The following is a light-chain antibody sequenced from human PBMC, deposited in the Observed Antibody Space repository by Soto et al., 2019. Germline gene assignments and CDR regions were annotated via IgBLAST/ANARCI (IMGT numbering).Light chain of an antibody. CDR1: QRISYY. V-gene: IGKV1-39*01. Sequence: DIQMTQSPSSLSASVGDRVTITCRASQRISYYLNWFQQKPGRAPKLLIYAASSLEAGVPSRYSGSGSGTDFTPTISSLQPEDFATYYCQQSYSTPFPFGQGTRLEIK. J-gene: IGKJ5*01. CDR2: AAS. CDR3: QQSYSTPFP.